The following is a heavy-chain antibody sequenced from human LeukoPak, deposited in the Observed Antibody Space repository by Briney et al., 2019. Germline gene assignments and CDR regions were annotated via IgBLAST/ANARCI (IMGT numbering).Heavy chain of an antibody. J-gene: IGHJ4*02. V-gene: IGHV4-59*01. D-gene: IGHD5-24*01. CDR3: ARDRDGYNPFDY. CDR1: GGSISNYY. Sequence: RASETLSLTCTVSGGSISNYYWSWIRQPPGKGLEWIGYIYYSGSTNYNPSPKSRVTISIDTSKNQFSLKLSSVTAADTAVYYCARDRDGYNPFDYWGQGTLVTVSS. CDR2: IYYSGST.